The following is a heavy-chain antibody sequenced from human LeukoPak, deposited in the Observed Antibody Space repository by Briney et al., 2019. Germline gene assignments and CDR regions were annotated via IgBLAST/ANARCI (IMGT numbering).Heavy chain of an antibody. Sequence: SGTLSLTCAVSGGSISSSNWWSWVRQPPGKGLEWIGVINDSGSTYYDSALNSRVTISVDKSKNQFSLKLSSVPDADTAVYYCARPRHIVNATTDAFDIWGQGTMVTVAS. D-gene: IGHD2-21*01. CDR2: INDSGST. V-gene: IGHV4-4*02. J-gene: IGHJ3*02. CDR1: GGSISSSNW. CDR3: ARPRHIVNATTDAFDI.